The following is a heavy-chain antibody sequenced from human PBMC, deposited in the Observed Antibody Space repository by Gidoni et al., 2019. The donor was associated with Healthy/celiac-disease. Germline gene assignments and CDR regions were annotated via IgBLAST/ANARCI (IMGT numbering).Heavy chain of an antibody. CDR2: IKSKTDGGTT. CDR1: GFTFSNAW. Sequence: EVQLVESGGGLVKPGGSLRLSCAASGFTFSNAWMSWVRQAPGKGLEWVGRIKSKTDGGTTDYAAPVKGRFTISRDDSKNTLYLQMNSLKTEDTAVYYCTTSIVGATEEYYFDYWGQGTLVTVSS. CDR3: TTSIVGATEEYYFDY. V-gene: IGHV3-15*01. J-gene: IGHJ4*02. D-gene: IGHD1-26*01.